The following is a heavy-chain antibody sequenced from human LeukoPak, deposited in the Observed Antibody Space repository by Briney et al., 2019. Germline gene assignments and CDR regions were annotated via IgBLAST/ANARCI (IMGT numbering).Heavy chain of an antibody. V-gene: IGHV1-8*01. CDR3: ATPGYSYGYYYYGMDV. J-gene: IGHJ6*02. D-gene: IGHD5-18*01. Sequence: ASVKVSCKVSGYTLTELSMHWVRQATGQGLEWMGWMNPNSGNTGYAQKFQGRVTMTRNTSISTAYMGLSSLRSEDTAVYYCATPGYSYGYYYYGMDVWGQGTTVTVSS. CDR2: MNPNSGNT. CDR1: GYTLTELS.